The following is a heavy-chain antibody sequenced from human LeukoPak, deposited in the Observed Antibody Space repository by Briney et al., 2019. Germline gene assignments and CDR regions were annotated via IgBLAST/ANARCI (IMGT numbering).Heavy chain of an antibody. CDR2: INPSGGST. Sequence: ASVKVSCKASGYTFTNYYVSWVRQAPGQGLEWMGIINPSGGSTSYAQKFQGRVTMTRDTSTSTVYMELRSLRSEDTAVYYCARAYYYETSGDYPGGDYWGQGTLVTVSS. CDR3: ARAYYYETSGDYPGGDY. D-gene: IGHD3-22*01. V-gene: IGHV1-46*01. CDR1: GYTFTNYY. J-gene: IGHJ4*02.